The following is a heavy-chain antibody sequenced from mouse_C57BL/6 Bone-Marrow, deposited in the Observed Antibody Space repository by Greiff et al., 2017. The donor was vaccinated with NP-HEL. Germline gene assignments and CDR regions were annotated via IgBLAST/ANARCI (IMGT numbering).Heavy chain of an antibody. Sequence: EVKVVESGGDLVKPGGSLKLSCAASGFTFSSYGMSWVRQTPDKRLEWVATISSGGSYTYYPASVKGRFTISRDNAKNTLYLQMSSLKSEDTAMYYCARLGWAWFAYWGQGTLVTVSA. CDR1: GFTFSSYG. J-gene: IGHJ3*01. D-gene: IGHD1-2*01. CDR2: ISSGGSYT. CDR3: ARLGWAWFAY. V-gene: IGHV5-6*01.